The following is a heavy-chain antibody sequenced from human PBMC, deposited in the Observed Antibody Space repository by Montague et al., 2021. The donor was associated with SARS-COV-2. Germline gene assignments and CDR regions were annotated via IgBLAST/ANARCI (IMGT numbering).Heavy chain of an antibody. CDR1: GGSINNNY. J-gene: IGHJ6*02. CDR2: IYYSRST. D-gene: IGHD3-9*01. Sequence: SETLSLTCTVSGGSINNNYWWCIRHPPPRGLVWMVDIYYSRSTEYNPPPNSQGTMSIDTYKNQFYLMLNSVTAAAAAVSFYARTTYFDLASIYYYVMDVWGQGTTVTVSS. V-gene: IGHV4-59*08. CDR3: ARTTYFDLASIYYYVMDV.